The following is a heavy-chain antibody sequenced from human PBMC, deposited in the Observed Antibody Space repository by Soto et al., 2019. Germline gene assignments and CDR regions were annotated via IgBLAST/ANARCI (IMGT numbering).Heavy chain of an antibody. CDR2: IIPIFGTA. CDR3: ASCASCYYDSSGYYCYFDY. D-gene: IGHD3-22*01. V-gene: IGHV1-69*13. J-gene: IGHJ4*02. Sequence: ASVKVSCKASGGTFSSYAISWVRQAPGQGLEWMGGIIPIFGTANYAQKFQGRVTITADESTSTAYMELSSLRSEDTAVYYCASCASCYYDSSGYYCYFDYWGQGTLVTVSS. CDR1: GGTFSSYA.